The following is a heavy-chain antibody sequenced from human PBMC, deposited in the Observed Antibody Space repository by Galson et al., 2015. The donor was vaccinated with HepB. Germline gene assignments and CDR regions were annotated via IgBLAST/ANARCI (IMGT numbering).Heavy chain of an antibody. D-gene: IGHD2-21*02. V-gene: IGHV3-9*01. J-gene: IGHJ4*02. CDR2: ISWNSGSR. CDR1: GFTFDDYG. Sequence: SLRLSCAASGFTFDDYGMHWVRQAPGEGLEWVSGISWNSGSRGYADSVKGRFTISRDNGKNSLYLQMSSLRAEDTALYYCARGYCGADCPQDYWGQGTLVTVSS. CDR3: ARGYCGADCPQDY.